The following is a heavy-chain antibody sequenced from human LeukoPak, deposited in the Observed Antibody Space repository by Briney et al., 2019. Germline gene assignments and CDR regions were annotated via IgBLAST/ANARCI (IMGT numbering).Heavy chain of an antibody. CDR1: GGSFSRYY. CDR3: ARGPTISETGYFDF. CDR2: IDHRGDT. Sequence: SETLSLTCAVYGGSFSRYYWSWIRQSPGKGLEWIAEIDHRGDTNYNPSVESRVTISVDTSKNQFSMKVRSLSAADTAVYYCARGPTISETGYFDFWGQGTLVTVSS. V-gene: IGHV4-34*01. J-gene: IGHJ4*03. D-gene: IGHD1-1*01.